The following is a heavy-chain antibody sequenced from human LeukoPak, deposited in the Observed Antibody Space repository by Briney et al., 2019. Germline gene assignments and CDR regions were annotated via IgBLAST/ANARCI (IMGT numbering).Heavy chain of an antibody. J-gene: IGHJ4*02. CDR1: GGSISSSSYY. CDR3: ARDRERGSDY. V-gene: IGHV4-39*07. D-gene: IGHD1-26*01. Sequence: SETLSLTCTVSGGSISSSSYYWGWIRQPPGKGLEWIGAIYYSGSTYYNPSLQSRVTISVDRSKNQFSLYLSSVTAADTAVYYCARDRERGSDYWGQGTLVIVSS. CDR2: IYYSGST.